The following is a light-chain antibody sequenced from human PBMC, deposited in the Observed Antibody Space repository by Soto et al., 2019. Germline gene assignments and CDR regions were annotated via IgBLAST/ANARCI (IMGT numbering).Light chain of an antibody. J-gene: IGLJ1*01. CDR1: SSDIGGYTY. V-gene: IGLV2-11*01. CDR2: DVS. CDR3: CSFAGPQSFEV. Sequence: QSALTQPRSVSGSPGQSVTISCTGTSSDIGGYTYVSWYQQHPGKAHKVIIYDVSERPSGVPDRFSGSKSGNTASLTISGLQPEDEADYYCCSFAGPQSFEVFGEGTKVTVL.